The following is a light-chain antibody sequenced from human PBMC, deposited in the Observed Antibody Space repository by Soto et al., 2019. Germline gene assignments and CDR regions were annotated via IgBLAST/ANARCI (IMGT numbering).Light chain of an antibody. CDR1: QSVSSSH. CDR2: GAS. J-gene: IGKJ1*01. CDR3: QPYGSSPRT. Sequence: LSQDPLSLAQGESVTLAGRPSQSVSSSHLAWYQQKPGQAPRLLIYGASSRATGIPDRFCGSGSGTDDTRPMSRLEPEDVVANYGQPYGSSPRTFGQGTKVDIK. V-gene: IGKV3-20*01.